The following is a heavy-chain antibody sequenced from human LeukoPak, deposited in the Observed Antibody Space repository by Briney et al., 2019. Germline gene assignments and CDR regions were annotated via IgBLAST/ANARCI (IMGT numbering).Heavy chain of an antibody. D-gene: IGHD1-1*01. Sequence: KAGVSLRLSCAASVFTFSSYSMNWVRQAPVKGLECVPSISSSSSYIYYADSVKGRFTISRDNAKNSLLLQMHSLRAEDTAFYYCVFADAGRHSTVSTPWGQGTLVTVSS. CDR2: ISSSSSYI. CDR3: VFADAGRHSTVSTP. V-gene: IGHV3-21*01. J-gene: IGHJ4*02. CDR1: VFTFSSYS.